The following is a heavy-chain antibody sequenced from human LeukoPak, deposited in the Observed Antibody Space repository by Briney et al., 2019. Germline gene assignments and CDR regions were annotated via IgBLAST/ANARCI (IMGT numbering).Heavy chain of an antibody. J-gene: IGHJ4*01. V-gene: IGHV3-13*01. CDR1: GFTFSSYD. CDR3: AREGSYEGLDY. CDR2: IGTAGDT. D-gene: IGHD3-10*01. Sequence: QAGGSLRLSCAASGFTFSSYDMHWVRQATGKGLEWVSAIGTAGDTYYPGSVKGRFTISRENAKNSLYLQMNSLRAGDTAVYYCAREGSYEGLDYWGQEPWSPSPQ.